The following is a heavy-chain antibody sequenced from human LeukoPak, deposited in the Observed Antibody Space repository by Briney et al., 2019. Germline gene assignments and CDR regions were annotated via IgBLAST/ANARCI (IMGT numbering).Heavy chain of an antibody. V-gene: IGHV3-74*01. CDR1: GNYW. D-gene: IGHD2-2*01. Sequence: GGSLRLTCAASGNYWMHWVRQAPGKGLVWVSHVNSDGSWTSHADSVKGRFTISKDNAKNTVYLQMNNLRTEDTAVYYCVSFYETNWGRGTLVTVSS. CDR2: VNSDGSWT. CDR3: VSFYETN. J-gene: IGHJ4*02.